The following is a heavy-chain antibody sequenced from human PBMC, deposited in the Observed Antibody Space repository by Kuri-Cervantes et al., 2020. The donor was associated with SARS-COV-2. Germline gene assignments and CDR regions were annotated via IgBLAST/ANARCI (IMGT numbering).Heavy chain of an antibody. V-gene: IGHV4-39*07. D-gene: IGHD3-10*01. Sequence: ESLKISCTVSGGSISSSSYYWGWIRQPPGKGLEWIGSIYYSGSTYYNPSLKSRVTVSVDTSKNQFSLKLSSVTAADTAVYYCASMGGADIWGQGTMVTVSS. CDR2: IYYSGST. J-gene: IGHJ3*02. CDR1: GGSISSSSYY. CDR3: ASMGGADI.